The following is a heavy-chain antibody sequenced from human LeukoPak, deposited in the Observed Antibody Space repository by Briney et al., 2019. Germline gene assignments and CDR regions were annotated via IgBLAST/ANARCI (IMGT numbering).Heavy chain of an antibody. Sequence: PGGSLRLSCAASGFTFSSYWMSWVRQAPGKGLEWVASIKQDGSEKYYVDSVKGRFTISRDNAKNSLYLQMNSLRAEDTALYYCARAPGEGWFDPWGQGTLVTGSS. CDR1: GFTFSSYW. CDR2: IKQDGSEK. J-gene: IGHJ5*02. D-gene: IGHD4-17*01. CDR3: ARAPGEGWFDP. V-gene: IGHV3-7*01.